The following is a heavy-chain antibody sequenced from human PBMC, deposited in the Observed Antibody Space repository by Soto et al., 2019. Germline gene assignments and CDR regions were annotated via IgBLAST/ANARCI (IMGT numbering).Heavy chain of an antibody. J-gene: IGHJ6*03. D-gene: IGHD3-3*01. CDR2: IKQDGSEK. CDR1: GFPFSSYW. CDR3: ARIDFWSGYYHYYYYYYMDV. V-gene: IGHV3-7*01. Sequence: GGSLRLSCAASGFPFSSYWMSWVRQAPGKGLEWVANIKQDGSEKYYVDSVKGRFTISRDNAKNSLYLQMNSLRAEDTAVYYCARIDFWSGYYHYYYYYYMDVWGKGTTVTVSS.